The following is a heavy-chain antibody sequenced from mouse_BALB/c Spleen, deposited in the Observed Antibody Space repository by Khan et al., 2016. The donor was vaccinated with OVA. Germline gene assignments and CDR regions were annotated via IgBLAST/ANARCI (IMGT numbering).Heavy chain of an antibody. CDR2: INTYTGEP. Sequence: QIQLVQSGPELKKPGETVKISCKASGYTFTSYGMNWVKQSPGKALKWMGWINTYTGEPTYADDFKGRFAFSLETSASTAHLQINTLKNEDTATYCWARPPYFSYTLDHWGQGTPVTVSS. J-gene: IGHJ4*01. CDR3: ARPPYFSYTLDH. V-gene: IGHV9-3-1*01. D-gene: IGHD2-10*01. CDR1: GYTFTSYG.